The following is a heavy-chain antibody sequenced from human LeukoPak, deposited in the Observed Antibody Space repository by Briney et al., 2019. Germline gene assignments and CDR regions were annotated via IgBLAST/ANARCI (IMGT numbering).Heavy chain of an antibody. CDR3: AREGYSSSWYYFDY. V-gene: IGHV3-64*01. D-gene: IGHD6-13*01. CDR2: ISSNGGST. J-gene: IGHJ4*02. CDR1: GFAFSTYA. Sequence: GGSLRLSCSASGFAFSTYAMHWVRQAPGKGLEYVSDISSNGGSTYYANSVKGRFTISRDNSKNTLYLQMGSLRAEDMAVYYCAREGYSSSWYYFDYWGQGTLVTVSS.